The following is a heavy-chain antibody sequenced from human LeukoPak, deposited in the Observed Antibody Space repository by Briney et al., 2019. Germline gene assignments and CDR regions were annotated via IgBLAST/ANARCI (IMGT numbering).Heavy chain of an antibody. CDR2: IYYSGST. J-gene: IGHJ4*02. CDR1: GGSVSSGSYY. CDR3: ARGAGESPLIDY. V-gene: IGHV4-61*01. Sequence: KASETLSLTCTVSGGSVSSGSYYWSWIRQPPGKGLEWIGYIYYSGSTNYNPSLKSRVTISVDTSKNQFSLKLSSVTAADTAVYYCARGAGESPLIDYWGQGTLVTVSS. D-gene: IGHD3-10*01.